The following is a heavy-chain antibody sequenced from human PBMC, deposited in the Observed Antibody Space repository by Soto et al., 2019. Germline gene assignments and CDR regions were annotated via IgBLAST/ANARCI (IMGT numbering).Heavy chain of an antibody. V-gene: IGHV1-2*04. J-gene: IGHJ3*02. Sequence: QVRLVQSGAEVKKPGASVKVSCKASGYTFTGYYMHWVRQAPGQGLEWMGWINPNSGGTNYAQKFQGWLTMTRDTSISTAYMELSRLRSDDTAVYYCARSHVGVAAFVSAFDIWGQGTMVTVSS. D-gene: IGHD2-15*01. CDR3: ARSHVGVAAFVSAFDI. CDR1: GYTFTGYY. CDR2: INPNSGGT.